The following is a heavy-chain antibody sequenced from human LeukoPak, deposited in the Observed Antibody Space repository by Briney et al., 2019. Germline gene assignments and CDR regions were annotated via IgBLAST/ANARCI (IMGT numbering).Heavy chain of an antibody. Sequence: SETLSLTCTVSGGSISSSSYYWGWIRQPPGKGLEWIGSIYYSGSTYYNPSLKSRVTISVDTSKNQFSLKLSSVTAADTAVYYCASRPGEQLVIDYWGQGTLVTVSS. CDR3: ASRPGEQLVIDY. CDR2: IYYSGST. J-gene: IGHJ4*02. V-gene: IGHV4-39*01. CDR1: GGSISSSSYY. D-gene: IGHD6-6*01.